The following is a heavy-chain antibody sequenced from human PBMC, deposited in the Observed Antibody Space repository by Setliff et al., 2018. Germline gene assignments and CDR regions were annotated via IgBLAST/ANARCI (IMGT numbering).Heavy chain of an antibody. V-gene: IGHV4-39*01. CDR3: AGRYDGSGTYWGSDYYIDV. D-gene: IGHD3-10*01. CDR2: ISHSANK. J-gene: IGHJ6*03. CDR1: GGSISDNSYY. Sequence: SETLSLTCTVSGGSISDNSYYWVWIRQPQGKELEWIGGISHSANKYYNPSYRGRVTIPVDMPKHQFSLNIDSVTAADTAVYYCAGRYDGSGTYWGSDYYIDVWGKGTTVTVSS.